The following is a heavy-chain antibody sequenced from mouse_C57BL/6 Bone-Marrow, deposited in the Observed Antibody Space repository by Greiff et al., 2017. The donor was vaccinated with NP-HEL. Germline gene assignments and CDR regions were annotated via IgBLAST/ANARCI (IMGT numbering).Heavy chain of an antibody. V-gene: IGHV1-39*01. CDR2: INPNYGTT. D-gene: IGHD1-1*01. CDR1: GYSFTDYN. CDR3: ARPYYYGSSYAMDY. Sequence: EVQLQESGPELVKPGASVKISCKASGYSFTDYNMNWVKQSNGKSLEWIGVINPNYGTTSYNQKFKGKATLTVDQSSSTAYMQLNSLTSEDSAVYYCARPYYYGSSYAMDYWGQGTSVTVSS. J-gene: IGHJ4*01.